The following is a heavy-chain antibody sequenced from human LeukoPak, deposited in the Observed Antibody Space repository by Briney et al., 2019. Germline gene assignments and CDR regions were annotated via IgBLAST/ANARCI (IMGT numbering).Heavy chain of an antibody. Sequence: ASVKVSCKASGYTFTGYYMHWVRQAPGQGLEWMGWINPNSGGTNYAQKFQGRVTMTRDTSISTAYMEPSRLRSDDTAVYYCAREDCSGGSCYYVFDYWGQGTLVTVSS. D-gene: IGHD2-15*01. CDR1: GYTFTGYY. J-gene: IGHJ4*02. CDR3: AREDCSGGSCYYVFDY. V-gene: IGHV1-2*02. CDR2: INPNSGGT.